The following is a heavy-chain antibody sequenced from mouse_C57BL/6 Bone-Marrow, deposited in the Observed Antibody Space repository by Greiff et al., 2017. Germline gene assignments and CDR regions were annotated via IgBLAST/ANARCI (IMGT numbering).Heavy chain of an antibody. CDR1: GFNIKDDY. CDR2: IDPEIGDT. J-gene: IGHJ2*01. V-gene: IGHV14-4*01. Sequence: EVQLQQSGAELVRPGASVKLSCTASGFNIKDDYIHWVKQRPEQGLEWIGWIDPEIGDTEYASKFQGKATLTSDTSSNTAYLQLSSLTSEDTAVYYCSAFYGNYFDFWGQGTPLTVAS. CDR3: SAFYGNYFDF. D-gene: IGHD2-1*01.